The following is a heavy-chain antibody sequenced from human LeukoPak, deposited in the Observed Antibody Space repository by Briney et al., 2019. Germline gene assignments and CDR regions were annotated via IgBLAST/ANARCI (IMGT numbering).Heavy chain of an antibody. CDR1: GFTFSSYS. Sequence: PGGSLRLSCAASGFTFSSYSMNWVRQAPGKGLEWVSSISSSSSYIYYADSVKGRFTISRDNAKNSLYLQMNSLRAENTAVYYCAREGEGTYYDFWSGYQPYYYYMDVWGKGTTVTVSS. D-gene: IGHD3-3*01. V-gene: IGHV3-21*01. CDR2: ISSSSSYI. J-gene: IGHJ6*03. CDR3: AREGEGTYYDFWSGYQPYYYYMDV.